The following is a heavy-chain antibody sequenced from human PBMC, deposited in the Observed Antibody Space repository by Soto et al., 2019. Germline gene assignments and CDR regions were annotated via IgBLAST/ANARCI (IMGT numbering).Heavy chain of an antibody. J-gene: IGHJ5*02. CDR1: GFTFSDSW. Sequence: EVQLVESGGGLVQPGGSLRLSCTASGFTFSDSWMTWVRQAPGKGLEWVARIKPDESEKKYADSVKGRFSISRDNAKNSMYLQMDSRRVEDTAVYYCVRGGSNYASWGQGTLVTVSS. CDR3: VRGGSNYAS. CDR2: IKPDESEK. V-gene: IGHV3-7*01. D-gene: IGHD4-4*01.